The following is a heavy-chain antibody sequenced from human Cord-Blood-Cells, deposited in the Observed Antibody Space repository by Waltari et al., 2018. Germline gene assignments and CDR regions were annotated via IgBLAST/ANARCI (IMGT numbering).Heavy chain of an antibody. Sequence: QVQLVQSGAEVKKPGASVKVSCKASGYTFTGYYLHWVRQAPGQGRGWMGWINPNRGGTSYAQKLQGRVTMTRDRSLSTAYMDLSRRRSDDTAVYYCARGDSNYVTTVTTGDYWGQGTLVTVSS. CDR2: INPNRGGT. CDR1: GYTFTGYY. J-gene: IGHJ4*02. D-gene: IGHD4-4*01. V-gene: IGHV1-2*02. CDR3: ARGDSNYVTTVTTGDY.